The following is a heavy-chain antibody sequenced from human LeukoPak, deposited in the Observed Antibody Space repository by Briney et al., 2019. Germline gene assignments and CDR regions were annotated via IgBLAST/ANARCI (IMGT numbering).Heavy chain of an antibody. CDR3: ARLSGYAFDI. D-gene: IGHD2/OR15-2a*01. CDR2: ISYDGSNK. CDR1: GFTFSSYG. V-gene: IGHV3-30*03. Sequence: PGGSLRLSCAASGFTFSSYGMHWVRQAPGKGLEWVAVISYDGSNKYYADSVKGRFTISRDNSKNTLYLQMNSLRAEDTAVYYCARLSGYAFDIWGPGTMVTVSS. J-gene: IGHJ3*02.